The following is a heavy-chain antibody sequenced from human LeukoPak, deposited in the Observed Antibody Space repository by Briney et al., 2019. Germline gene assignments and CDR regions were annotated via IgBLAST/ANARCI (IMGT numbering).Heavy chain of an antibody. V-gene: IGHV4-39*01. Sequence: PSETLSLTCTVSGDSINSNNYYWGWIRQPPGKGLEWIGSIYDSGSTYYNPSLKSRVTISVDTSKSQFSLRLSSVTAADTAVYYCARSLAGSAKVDYWGQGTLVTVSS. D-gene: IGHD6-19*01. CDR3: ARSLAGSAKVDY. CDR1: GDSINSNNYY. CDR2: IYDSGST. J-gene: IGHJ4*02.